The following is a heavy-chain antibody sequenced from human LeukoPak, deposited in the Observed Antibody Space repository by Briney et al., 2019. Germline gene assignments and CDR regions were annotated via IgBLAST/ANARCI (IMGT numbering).Heavy chain of an antibody. CDR3: ARVRDGYNSYYFDY. D-gene: IGHD5-24*01. CDR1: GYTFSAYY. Sequence: SVRVSCKASGYTFSAYYMHWVRQAPGQGLEWMGRIIPIFGTANYAQKFQGRVTITTDESTSTAYMELSSLRSEDTAVYYCARVRDGYNSYYFDYWGQGTLVTVSS. V-gene: IGHV1-69*05. CDR2: IIPIFGTA. J-gene: IGHJ4*02.